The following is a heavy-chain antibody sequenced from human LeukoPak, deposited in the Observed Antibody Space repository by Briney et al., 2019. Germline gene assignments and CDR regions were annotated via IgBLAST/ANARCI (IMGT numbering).Heavy chain of an antibody. CDR2: MNPNNGNT. V-gene: IGHV1-8*01. Sequence: VASVKVSCKPSGYTFTSYDINWVRQATGQGLEWMGWMNPNNGNTVNAQKFQGRVTMTRNTSISTAYMELSSLRSEDTAIYYCARGWRYYDFWSGYWERRKDYYGMEVWGPGTTVTVSS. CDR1: GYTFTSYD. D-gene: IGHD3-3*01. J-gene: IGHJ6*02. CDR3: ARGWRYYDFWSGYWERRKDYYGMEV.